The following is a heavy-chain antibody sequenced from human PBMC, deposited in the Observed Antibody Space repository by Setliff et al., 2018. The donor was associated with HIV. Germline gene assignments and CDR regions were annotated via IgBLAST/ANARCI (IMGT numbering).Heavy chain of an antibody. D-gene: IGHD5-12*01. CDR2: INAGNGNT. J-gene: IGHJ6*02. V-gene: IGHV1-3*01. CDR3: ATDSGYGYYYYGMDV. Sequence: ASVKVSCKASGYTFTSYAMHWVRQAPGQRLEWMGWINAGNGNTKYSQKFQGRVTITRDTSTSTAHMELSSLRSEDTAVYYCATDSGYGYYYYGMDVWGQGTTVTVSS. CDR1: GYTFTSYA.